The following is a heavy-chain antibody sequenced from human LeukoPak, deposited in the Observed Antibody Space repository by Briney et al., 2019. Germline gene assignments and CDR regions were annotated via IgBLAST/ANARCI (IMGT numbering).Heavy chain of an antibody. CDR2: ISSSGSTI. Sequence: GGSLRLSCAASGFTFSSYEMNWVRQAPGKGLEWVSYISSSGSTIYYADSVKGRFTISRDNAKNSLYLQMDSLRAEDTAVYYCAELGITMIGGVWGKGTTDTISS. V-gene: IGHV3-48*03. CDR3: AELGITMIGGV. J-gene: IGHJ6*04. CDR1: GFTFSSYE. D-gene: IGHD3-10*02.